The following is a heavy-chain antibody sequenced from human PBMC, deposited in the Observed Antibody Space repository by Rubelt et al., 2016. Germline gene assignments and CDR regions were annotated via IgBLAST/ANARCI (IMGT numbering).Heavy chain of an antibody. CDR3: ASLPLAYCGGDCYPP. CDR2: IKQDGSEK. J-gene: IGHJ5*02. CDR1: GFTFSSYW. V-gene: IGHV3-7*01. Sequence: EVQLVESGGGLVQPGGSLRLSCAASGFTFSSYWMSWVRQAPGKGLEWVANIKQDGSEKYYVDFVKGRFTISRDEAKISLYLQMNSLRAEDTAVYYCASLPLAYCGGDCYPPWGQGTLVTVSS. D-gene: IGHD2-21*02.